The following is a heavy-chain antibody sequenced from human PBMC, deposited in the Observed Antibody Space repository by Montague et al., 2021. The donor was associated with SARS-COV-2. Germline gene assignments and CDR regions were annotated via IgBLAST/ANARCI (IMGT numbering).Heavy chain of an antibody. V-gene: IGHV4-4*07. CDR1: GGSISSYY. D-gene: IGHD3-10*01. J-gene: IGHJ6*02. CDR3: ARVRGAALYFGEVGYYGMVV. Sequence: SETLSLTCTVSGGSISSYYWSWIRQPAGKGLEWIGRIYTSGSTNYSPSLKSRVTMSVDTSKNQFSLKLSSVTAADTAVYYCARVRGAALYFGEVGYYGMVVWGQGTTVTVSS. CDR2: IYTSGST.